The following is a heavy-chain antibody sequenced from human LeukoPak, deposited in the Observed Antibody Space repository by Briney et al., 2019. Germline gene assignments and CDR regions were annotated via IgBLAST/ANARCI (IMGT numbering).Heavy chain of an antibody. CDR1: GFTFSNYW. CDR2: IKQDGSEK. CDR3: ARDRWELLSNSYHYCGLDV. D-gene: IGHD2-15*01. Sequence: GGSLRLSCAVSGFTFSNYWMSWVRQAPGKGLEWVANIKQDGSEKCYVDSVKGRFTISRDNAKNSLYLQMNCLRAEDTAVYYCARDRWELLSNSYHYCGLDVWGQGTTVTVSS. V-gene: IGHV3-7*01. J-gene: IGHJ6*02.